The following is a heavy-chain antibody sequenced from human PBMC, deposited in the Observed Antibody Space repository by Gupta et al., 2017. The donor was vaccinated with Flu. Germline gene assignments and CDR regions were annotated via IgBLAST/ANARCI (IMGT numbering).Heavy chain of an antibody. Sequence: QVQLQQWGTGLFKPSETLSRPCPGFGGSFSGFSSIWISQPPGKGLEWIGEINHTGNTNYNPSLKSRVTISEDTSKSQFSLNLRSVTAADTAVYFCARGLEIYSSSSLGYWGQGTLVTVSS. V-gene: IGHV4-34*01. D-gene: IGHD6-6*01. CDR2: INHTGNT. CDR1: GGSFSGFS. J-gene: IGHJ4*02. CDR3: ARGLEIYSSSSLGY.